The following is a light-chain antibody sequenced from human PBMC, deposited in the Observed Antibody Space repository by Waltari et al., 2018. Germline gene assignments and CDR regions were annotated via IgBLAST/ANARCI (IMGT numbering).Light chain of an antibody. CDR3: CSYAHSSRVV. V-gene: IGLV2-23*01. CDR1: SRAVGSYNL. CDR2: EGT. J-gene: IGLJ2*01. Sequence: QSALTQPAPVSGSPGQSITISCPGTSRAVGSYNLVPWYQNYPGKAPKPMIYEGTKRPSGVSNRFPGSKSGNTASLTISGLQAEDEADYHCCSYAHSSRVVFGGGTKVTVL.